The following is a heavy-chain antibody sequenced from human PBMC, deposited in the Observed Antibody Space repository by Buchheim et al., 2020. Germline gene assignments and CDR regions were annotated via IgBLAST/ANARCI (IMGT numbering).Heavy chain of an antibody. D-gene: IGHD4-23*01. CDR1: GFTFSSYG. Sequence: QVQLVESGGGVVQPGRSLRLSCAASGFTFSSYGMHWVRQAPGKGREWVAVIWYDGSNKNYADSVKGRFPISRQISKNTLYLQMNSLRAEDTAVYYCARPGVVTGFDYWGQGTL. CDR3: ARPGVVTGFDY. J-gene: IGHJ4*02. CDR2: IWYDGSNK. V-gene: IGHV3-33*01.